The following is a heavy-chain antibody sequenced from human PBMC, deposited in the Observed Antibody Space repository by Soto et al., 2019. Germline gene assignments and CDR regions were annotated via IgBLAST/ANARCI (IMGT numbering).Heavy chain of an antibody. CDR1: GGYISSGGYS. CDR2: IYYSGST. V-gene: IGHV4-30-2*01. D-gene: IGHD6-19*01. J-gene: IGHJ4*02. Sequence: QLQLQESGSGLVKPSQTLSLTCAVSGGYISSGGYSWSWIRQPPGKGLEWIGNIYYSGSTYYNPSLKSRVIISVDRSKNQFSLELSSVTAADTAVYYCASVAGSGWYDGWGQGTLVTVSS. CDR3: ASVAGSGWYDG.